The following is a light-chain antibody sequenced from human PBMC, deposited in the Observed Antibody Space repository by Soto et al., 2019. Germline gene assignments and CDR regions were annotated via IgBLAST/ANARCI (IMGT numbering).Light chain of an antibody. J-gene: IGKJ5*01. V-gene: IGKV3-11*01. Sequence: EVLLTQSPATLSLSPGERATLSCRASQSISSYLAWYQQKPGQAPRLLIYDAFNRATAIPARFSGSGSGTDFTLTISSLEPEDFAVYYCQQRNYWPITFGQRTRLEFK. CDR3: QQRNYWPIT. CDR1: QSISSY. CDR2: DAF.